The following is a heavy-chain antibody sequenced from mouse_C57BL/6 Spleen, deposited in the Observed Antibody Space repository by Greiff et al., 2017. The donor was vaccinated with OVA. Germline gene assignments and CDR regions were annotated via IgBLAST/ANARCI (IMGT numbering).Heavy chain of an antibody. D-gene: IGHD1-1*01. CDR1: GYTFTSYW. V-gene: IGHV1-55*01. J-gene: IGHJ2*01. CDR3: ARGATVVAHYFDY. Sequence: QVQLQQPGAELVKPGASVQMSCKASGYTFTSYWITWVKQRPGQGLEWIGAFYPGSGSTNYNEKFKSKATLTVDPSSSTAYMQLSSLTSEDSAVYYCARGATVVAHYFDYWDQGTTLTVSS. CDR2: FYPGSGST.